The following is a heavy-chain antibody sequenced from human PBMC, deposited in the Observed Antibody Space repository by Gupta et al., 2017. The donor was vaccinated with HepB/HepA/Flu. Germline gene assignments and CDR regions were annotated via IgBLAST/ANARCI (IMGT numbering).Heavy chain of an antibody. CDR3: ASGRSLGSFDY. Sequence: QVQLQQWGAGLLMPSETLSLTCAVYGGSFNDYYWSWIRQPPGKGLEWIGEINHSGSTNYNPSLKSRVTISVDTSKNQFSLKLSSVTAADTAVYFCASGRSLGSFDYWGQGTLVTVSS. CDR2: INHSGST. J-gene: IGHJ4*02. V-gene: IGHV4-34*01. CDR1: GGSFNDYY. D-gene: IGHD1-26*01.